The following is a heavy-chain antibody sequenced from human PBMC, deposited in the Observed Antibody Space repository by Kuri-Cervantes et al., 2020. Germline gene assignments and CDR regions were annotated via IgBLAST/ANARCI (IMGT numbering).Heavy chain of an antibody. J-gene: IGHJ4*02. CDR1: AFTFSSYA. Sequence: GGSLRLSCAASAFTFSSYAMHWVRQAPGKGLEWVAVIWYDGSNKYYADSVKGRFTISRDNSKNTLYLQMNSLRAEDTAVYYCARDKGSGPVYLDYWGQGTLVTVSS. D-gene: IGHD3-10*01. CDR2: IWYDGSNK. CDR3: ARDKGSGPVYLDY. V-gene: IGHV3-33*08.